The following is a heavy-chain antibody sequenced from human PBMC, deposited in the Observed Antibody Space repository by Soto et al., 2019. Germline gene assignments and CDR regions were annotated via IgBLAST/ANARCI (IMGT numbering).Heavy chain of an antibody. CDR3: ARGAYVAATPNDAFDI. V-gene: IGHV3-7*01. Sequence: GGSLRLSCAASGFTFSSYWMSWVRQAPGKGLEWVANIKQDGSEKYYVDSVKGRFTISRDNAKNSLYLQMNSLRAEDTAVYYCARGAYVAATPNDAFDIWGQGTMVTVSS. CDR2: IKQDGSEK. CDR1: GFTFSSYW. D-gene: IGHD2-2*02. J-gene: IGHJ3*02.